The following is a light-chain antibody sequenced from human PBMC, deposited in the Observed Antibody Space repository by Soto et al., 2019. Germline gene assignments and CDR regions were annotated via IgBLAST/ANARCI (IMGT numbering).Light chain of an antibody. V-gene: IGLV1-40*01. CDR2: GDT. J-gene: IGLJ2*01. CDR1: SSNFGANFD. Sequence: QAVVPQPHSVSGAPGQRVTISCTGSSSNFGANFDVQWYQQFPGTAPKLLIYGDTIRPSGVPDRFSGSKSGTSASLAITGLQAEDEADYYCQSYDNRLRWVFGGGTQLTVL. CDR3: QSYDNRLRWV.